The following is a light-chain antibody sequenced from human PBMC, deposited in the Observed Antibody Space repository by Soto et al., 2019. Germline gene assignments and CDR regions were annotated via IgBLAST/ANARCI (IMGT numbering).Light chain of an antibody. CDR3: SSVTSRSTLFV. CDR1: SSDVGGYNY. CDR2: EVS. J-gene: IGLJ1*01. Sequence: QSALTQPASVSGSPGQSITISCTGTSSDVGGYNYVSWHQQHPGKGPKLMIYEVSNRPSGVSNRFSGSKSGNTASLTISGLQAEDEADYYGSSVTSRSTLFVLGTGTKLTVL. V-gene: IGLV2-14*01.